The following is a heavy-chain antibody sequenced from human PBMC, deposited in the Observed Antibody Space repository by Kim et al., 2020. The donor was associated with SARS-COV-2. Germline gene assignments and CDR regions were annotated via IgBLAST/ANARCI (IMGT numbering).Heavy chain of an antibody. D-gene: IGHD3-10*01. V-gene: IGHV3-23*03. CDR2: INSGGSST. CDR1: GFTFSSYA. Sequence: GGSLRLSCAASGFTFSSYAMSWVRQAPGKGLEWVSVINSGGSSTYYADSVKGRFTTSRDNSKNTLYLQMNSLRAEDTAVYYCAKCFCGSGTYGSTFDNWGQGTLVTVSS. J-gene: IGHJ4*02. CDR3: AKCFCGSGTYGSTFDN.